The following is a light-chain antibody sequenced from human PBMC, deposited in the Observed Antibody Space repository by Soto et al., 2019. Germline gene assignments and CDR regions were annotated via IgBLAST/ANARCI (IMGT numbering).Light chain of an antibody. V-gene: IGKV1-39*01. Sequence: DIQMTQSPSSLSASVGDRVTITCRASQSISSYLTWDQQKPAKAPKLLIYAASSLQSGVPSRFSGSGSGTDFTLTISSLQPEDFATYYCQQSYSTPRTFGQGTKVEIK. CDR3: QQSYSTPRT. J-gene: IGKJ1*01. CDR2: AAS. CDR1: QSISSY.